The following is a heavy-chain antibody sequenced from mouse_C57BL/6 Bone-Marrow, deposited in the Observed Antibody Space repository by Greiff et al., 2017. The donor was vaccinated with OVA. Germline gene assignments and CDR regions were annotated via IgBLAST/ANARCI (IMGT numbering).Heavy chain of an antibody. CDR1: GYSITSGYF. V-gene: IGHV3-6*01. J-gene: IGHJ4*01. D-gene: IGHD2-5*01. Sequence: ESGPGLVKPSQSLSLTCPVPGYSITSGYFWNWIRQFPGNKLVWLGFISYDGSNNYNPYLKNRISITRDTSKNKFFLKLNSVTTEDTATYYCARVRAYSNYVGAMDYWGQGTSVTVSS. CDR2: ISYDGSN. CDR3: ARVRAYSNYVGAMDY.